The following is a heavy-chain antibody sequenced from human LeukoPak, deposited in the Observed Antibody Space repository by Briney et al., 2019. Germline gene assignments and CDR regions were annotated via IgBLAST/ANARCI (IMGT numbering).Heavy chain of an antibody. J-gene: IGHJ4*02. CDR3: ARDVGSGIAVAGTDY. D-gene: IGHD6-19*01. CDR2: IYYSGST. V-gene: IGHV4-39*07. CDR1: GGSISSSSYY. Sequence: SETLSLTCTVSGGSISSSSYYWGWIRQPPGKGLEWIGSIYYSGSTYYNPSLKSRVTISVDTSKNQFSLKLSSVTAADTAVYYCARDVGSGIAVAGTDYWGQGTLVTVSS.